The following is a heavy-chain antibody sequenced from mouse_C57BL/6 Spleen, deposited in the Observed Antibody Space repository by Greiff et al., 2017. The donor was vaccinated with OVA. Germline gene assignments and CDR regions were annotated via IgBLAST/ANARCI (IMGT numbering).Heavy chain of an antibody. CDR1: GYAFSSSW. CDR3: AREEAYYGSSHWYFDV. D-gene: IGHD1-1*01. V-gene: IGHV1-82*01. Sequence: QVQLQQSGPELVKPGASVKISCKASGYAFSSSWMNWVKQRPGKGLEWIGRIYPGDGDTNYNGKFKGKATLTADKSSSTAYMQLSSLTSEDSAVYFCAREEAYYGSSHWYFDVWGTGTTVTVSS. CDR2: IYPGDGDT. J-gene: IGHJ1*03.